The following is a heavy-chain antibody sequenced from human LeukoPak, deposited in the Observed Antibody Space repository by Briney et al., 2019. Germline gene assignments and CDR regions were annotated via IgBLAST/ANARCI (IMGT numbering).Heavy chain of an antibody. CDR1: GGSISSGTYY. Sequence: TSETLSLTCTVSGGSISSGTYYWSWIRQPAGKGLEWIGRFYTSGSTNYNPSLKSRVTISVDTSKNQFSLRLNSVTAADTAVYYCARANGYGLLDYWGQGTLVTVSS. CDR3: ARANGYGLLDY. V-gene: IGHV4-61*02. CDR2: FYTSGST. D-gene: IGHD5-18*01. J-gene: IGHJ4*02.